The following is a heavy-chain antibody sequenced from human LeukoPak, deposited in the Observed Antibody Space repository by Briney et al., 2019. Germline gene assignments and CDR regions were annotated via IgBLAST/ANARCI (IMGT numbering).Heavy chain of an antibody. CDR1: GYSFTSNW. CDR2: IYPGDSER. V-gene: IGHV5-51*01. CDR3: ARYVDIGGLLDY. Sequence: GESLKISCKGSGYSFTSNWIAWVRQMPGKGLEWMGIIYPGDSERRYSPPFQGQVTFSVDKSTNTALLQWSSLKASDTAMYFCARYVDIGGLLDYWGQGTLVTVSS. J-gene: IGHJ4*02. D-gene: IGHD2-2*03.